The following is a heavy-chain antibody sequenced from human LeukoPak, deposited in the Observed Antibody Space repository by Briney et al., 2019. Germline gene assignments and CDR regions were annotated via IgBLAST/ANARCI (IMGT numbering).Heavy chain of an antibody. CDR3: AGAFEPYYFDY. V-gene: IGHV1-58*01. D-gene: IGHD3-9*01. CDR2: IVVGSGNT. J-gene: IGHJ4*02. CDR1: GFTFTSSA. Sequence: ASVKVSCKASGFTFTSSAVQWVRQARGQRLEWIGWIVVGSGNTNYAQKFQESVTITRDISTSTVYMELSSLRSEDTAVYYCAGAFEPYYFDYWGQGTLVTVSS.